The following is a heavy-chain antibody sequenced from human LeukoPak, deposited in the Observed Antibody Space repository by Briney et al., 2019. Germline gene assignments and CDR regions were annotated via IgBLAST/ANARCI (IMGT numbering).Heavy chain of an antibody. CDR2: IYHSGST. CDR1: GGSISSSNW. J-gene: IGHJ4*02. D-gene: IGHD3-10*01. Sequence: PSGTLSLTCAVSGGSISSSNWWSWARQPPGKGLEWIGEIYHSGSTNYNPSLKSRVTMSVDKSKNQFSLKLSSVTAADTAVYYCARLGGGSGSYYNFPAEYYFDYWGQGTLVTVSS. V-gene: IGHV4-4*02. CDR3: ARLGGGSGSYYNFPAEYYFDY.